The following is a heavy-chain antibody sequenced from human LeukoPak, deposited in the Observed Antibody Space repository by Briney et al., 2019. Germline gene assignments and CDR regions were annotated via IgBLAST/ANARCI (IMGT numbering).Heavy chain of an antibody. CDR3: ARRYSGSYWNRFDP. J-gene: IGHJ5*02. CDR2: IYPDDSDT. V-gene: IGHV5-51*01. Sequence: GESLKISCTGSGYRFSSYWIGWVRQMPGKGLEWMGIIYPDDSDTRYSPSFQGQVTISADKSISTAYLQWSILKASDTAMYYCARRYSGSYWNRFDPWGQGTLVTVSS. D-gene: IGHD1-26*01. CDR1: GYRFSSYW.